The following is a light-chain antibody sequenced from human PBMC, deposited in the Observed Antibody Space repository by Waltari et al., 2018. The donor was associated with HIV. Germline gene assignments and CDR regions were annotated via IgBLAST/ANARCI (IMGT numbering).Light chain of an antibody. CDR2: GAS. CDR1: QSVNTK. CDR3: QQYNHWPPYT. V-gene: IGKV3-15*01. Sequence: SCRASQSVNTKLAWYQHKVGQPPRLLIYGASTRATGVPARFSGSGSGTEFTLTISSLQSEDFAVYYCQQYNHWPPYTFGQGTKLEIK. J-gene: IGKJ2*01.